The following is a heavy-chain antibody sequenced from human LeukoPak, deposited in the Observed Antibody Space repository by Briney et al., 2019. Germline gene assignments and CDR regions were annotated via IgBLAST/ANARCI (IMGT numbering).Heavy chain of an antibody. J-gene: IGHJ4*02. CDR1: GYAFTGYY. CDR3: ARGTMNLDS. V-gene: IGHV1-2*02. Sequence: ASVKVSCKASGYAFTGYYIHWVRQAPGQGLEWMGWINPYSGDTAYAQKFQGRVTMTRDTSINTAYMELNRLKFDDTAVYYCARGTMNLDSWGQGTLVTVSS. D-gene: IGHD3-22*01. CDR2: INPYSGDT.